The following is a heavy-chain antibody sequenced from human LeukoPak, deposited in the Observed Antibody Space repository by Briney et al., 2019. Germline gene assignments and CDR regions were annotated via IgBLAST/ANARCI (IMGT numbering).Heavy chain of an antibody. CDR1: RYTFIGYD. Sequence: ASLKVSCKASRYTFIGYDMHWVRQAPGHGLEWMGWINPNSGGTKYAQKCQGRVTITRDTSIRTAYTELNRHRSDDTAVYYRARDQEGGDRFYNWFDPWGQGTLVTVSS. J-gene: IGHJ5*02. V-gene: IGHV1-2*02. CDR2: INPNSGGT. D-gene: IGHD1-26*01. CDR3: ARDQEGGDRFYNWFDP.